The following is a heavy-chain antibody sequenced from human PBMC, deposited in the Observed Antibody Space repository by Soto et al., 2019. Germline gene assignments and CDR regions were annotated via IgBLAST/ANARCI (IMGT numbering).Heavy chain of an antibody. D-gene: IGHD3-16*01. Sequence: LGESLKTSCQTSGYNFTRRWIKWVRQTPGKGLEWLGSVDPRDSYGDYSPSFKGQVTISSDRSKNNAYLQWNTLKASDSGTYYYATLVMTPHWSLDLWGRGTVVTVSS. J-gene: IGHJ2*01. CDR2: VDPRDSYG. V-gene: IGHV5-10-1*04. CDR3: ATLVMTPHWSLDL. CDR1: GYNFTRRW.